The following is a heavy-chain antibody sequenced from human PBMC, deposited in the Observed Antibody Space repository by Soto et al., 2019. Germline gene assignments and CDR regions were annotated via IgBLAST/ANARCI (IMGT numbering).Heavy chain of an antibody. CDR2: IFPDDSNT. V-gene: IGHV5-51*01. CDR3: ASVVEVTSTMKYFHA. CDR1: GYSFTNYW. J-gene: IGHJ1*01. Sequence: SLKISCQGSGYSFTNYWIAWVRQMPGKGLEWMGIIFPDDSNTKYSPSFQGQVTISADKSTKTTYLQWRRLRASDTAMYYCASVVEVTSTMKYFHAWVQGNLATVSS. D-gene: IGHD2-2*01.